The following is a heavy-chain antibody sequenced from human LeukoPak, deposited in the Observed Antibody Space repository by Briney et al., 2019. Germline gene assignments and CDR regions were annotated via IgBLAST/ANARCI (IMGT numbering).Heavy chain of an antibody. CDR2: IYYSGST. CDR1: GGSISSYY. V-gene: IGHV4-59*01. Sequence: PSETLSLTCTVSGGSISSYYWSWIRQPPGKGLEWIGYIYYSGSTNYNPSLKSRVTISVDTSKNRFSLKLSSVTAADTAVYYCARGAVYYDILTGQSLGGNWFDPWGQGTLVTVSS. CDR3: ARGAVYYDILTGQSLGGNWFDP. D-gene: IGHD3-9*01. J-gene: IGHJ5*02.